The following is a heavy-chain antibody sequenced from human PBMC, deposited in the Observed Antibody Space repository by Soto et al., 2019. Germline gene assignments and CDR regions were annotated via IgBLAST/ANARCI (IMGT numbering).Heavy chain of an antibody. CDR2: LYYSGST. CDR3: ARGGWRQLAY. D-gene: IGHD5-18*01. J-gene: IGHJ4*02. V-gene: IGHV4-59*08. CDR1: GGSIGSYY. Sequence: QVQLQEAGPGLVKPSETLSLTCSVSGGSIGSYYWSWIRQPPGKGLEWIGYLYYSGSTTYNPSLRIRVTISVDTSKNQFSLQLSSVTAAATVVYYCARGGWRQLAYWGQGPLVTVSS.